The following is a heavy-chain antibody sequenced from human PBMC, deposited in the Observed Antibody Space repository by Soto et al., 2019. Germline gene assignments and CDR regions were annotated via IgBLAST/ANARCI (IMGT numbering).Heavy chain of an antibody. CDR3: ARDQGYYDSSGYSPLTGYFDY. V-gene: IGHV3-30-3*01. CDR2: ISYDGSNK. J-gene: IGHJ4*02. CDR1: GFTFSSYA. D-gene: IGHD3-22*01. Sequence: GGSLRLSCAASGFTFSSYAMHWVRQAPGKGLEWVAVISYDGSNKYYADSVKGRFTISRDNSKNTLYLQMNSLRAEDTAVYYCARDQGYYDSSGYSPLTGYFDYWGQGTLVTVSS.